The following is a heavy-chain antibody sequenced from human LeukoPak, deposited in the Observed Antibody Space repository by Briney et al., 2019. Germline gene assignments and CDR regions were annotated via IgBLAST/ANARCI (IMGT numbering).Heavy chain of an antibody. Sequence: ASVKVSCKASGYTFTGYYMHWLRQAPGQGLEWMGWINPNSGGTNYAQKFQGRVTMTRDTSISTAYMELSRLRSDDTAVYYCAITSNYDSIGYPYYYYYMDVWGKGTTVTVSS. CDR2: INPNSGGT. V-gene: IGHV1-2*02. CDR1: GYTFTGYY. J-gene: IGHJ6*03. CDR3: AITSNYDSIGYPYYYYYMDV. D-gene: IGHD3-22*01.